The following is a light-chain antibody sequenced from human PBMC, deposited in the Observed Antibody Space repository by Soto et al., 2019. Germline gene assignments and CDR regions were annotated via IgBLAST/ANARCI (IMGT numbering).Light chain of an antibody. CDR1: QNVSSTY. J-gene: IGKJ4*01. V-gene: IGKV3-20*01. CDR2: GVS. CDR3: QQCGSSPSLT. Sequence: EVVLTQSPGTLSLSPGDRAILSCRASQNVSSTYLGWYQQKPGQAPRLLMYGVSYRAIGTPDRFSGSGSGKDFTLTISRLEPEDFGVYYWQQCGSSPSLTFGGGTRVEIK.